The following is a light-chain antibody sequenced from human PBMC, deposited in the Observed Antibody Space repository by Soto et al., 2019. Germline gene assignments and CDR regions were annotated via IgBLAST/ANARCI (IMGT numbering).Light chain of an antibody. CDR1: SNDVGTYNL. CDR2: EAS. J-gene: IGLJ2*01. CDR3: CSYGRSVV. V-gene: IGLV2-23*01. Sequence: QSALTQPASVSGSPGQSITISCTGISNDVGTYNLVSWYQHHPGKAPKLIIYEASKRPSGVPNRFSGCKSGNTASLTISGLHAEDEADYYCCSYGRSVVFGGGTKLTVL.